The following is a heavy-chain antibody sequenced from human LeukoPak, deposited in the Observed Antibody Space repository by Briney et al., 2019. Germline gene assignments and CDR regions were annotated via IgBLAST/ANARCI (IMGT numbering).Heavy chain of an antibody. CDR1: GGSISSYY. J-gene: IGHJ5*02. V-gene: IGHV4-59*01. CDR3: ARDSMVRGVVSWFDP. D-gene: IGHD3-10*01. CDR2: IYYSGST. Sequence: PSETLSLTCTVSGGSISSYYWSWIRQPPGKGLEWIGYIYYSGSTNYNPSLKSRVTISVDTSKNQFSLKLSSVTAADTAVYYCARDSMVRGVVSWFDPWGQGTLVTVSS.